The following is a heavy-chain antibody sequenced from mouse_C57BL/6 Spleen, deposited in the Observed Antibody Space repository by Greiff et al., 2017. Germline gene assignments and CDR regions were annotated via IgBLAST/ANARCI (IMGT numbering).Heavy chain of an antibody. Sequence: EVKVVESGGGLVQPGGSLKLSCAASGFTFSDYYMYWVRQTPEKRLEWVAYISNGGGSTYYPDTVKGRFTISRDNAKNTLYLQMSRLKSEDTAMYYCARHEEYYGRAFAYWGQGTLVTVSA. CDR3: ARHEEYYGRAFAY. CDR2: ISNGGGST. D-gene: IGHD1-1*01. J-gene: IGHJ3*01. CDR1: GFTFSDYY. V-gene: IGHV5-12*01.